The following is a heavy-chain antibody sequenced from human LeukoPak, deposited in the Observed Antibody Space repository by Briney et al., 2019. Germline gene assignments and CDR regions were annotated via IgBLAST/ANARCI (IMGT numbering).Heavy chain of an antibody. CDR3: ARALWFGESYAFDI. D-gene: IGHD3-10*01. CDR2: IYYSGST. Sequence: SETLSLTCTVSGGSISSSSYYWGWIRQPPEKGLEWIGNIYYSGSTYYNPSLKSRVTISVDTSKNQFSLKLSSVTAADTAVYYCARALWFGESYAFDIWGQGTMVTVSS. V-gene: IGHV4-39*07. CDR1: GGSISSSSYY. J-gene: IGHJ3*02.